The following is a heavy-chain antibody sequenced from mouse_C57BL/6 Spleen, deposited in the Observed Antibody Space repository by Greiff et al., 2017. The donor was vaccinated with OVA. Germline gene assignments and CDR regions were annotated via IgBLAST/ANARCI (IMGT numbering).Heavy chain of an antibody. Sequence: VKLQESGPELVRPGVSVKISCKGSGYTFTDYAMHWVKQSPAKSLEWIGVISTYYGDASYNQKFKDKATMTVDKSSSTAYSELARLTSEDSAVYYCDSPIYYYGSAYAMDYWGQGTSVTVSS. D-gene: IGHD1-1*01. J-gene: IGHJ4*01. CDR2: ISTYYGDA. CDR1: GYTFTDYA. V-gene: IGHV1-67*01. CDR3: DSPIYYYGSAYAMDY.